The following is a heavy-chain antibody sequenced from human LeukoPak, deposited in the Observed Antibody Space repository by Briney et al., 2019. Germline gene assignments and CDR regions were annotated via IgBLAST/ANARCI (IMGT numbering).Heavy chain of an antibody. CDR1: GYTFTGYY. J-gene: IGHJ4*02. V-gene: IGHV1-2*02. D-gene: IGHD3-9*01. Sequence: ASVKVSCKASGYTFTGYYMHWVRQAPGQGLEWMRWINPNSGGTNYAQKFQGRVTMTRDTSISTAYMELSRLRSDDTAVYYCARVPRYDILTGPPRGHFDYWGQGTLVTVSS. CDR3: ARVPRYDILTGPPRGHFDY. CDR2: INPNSGGT.